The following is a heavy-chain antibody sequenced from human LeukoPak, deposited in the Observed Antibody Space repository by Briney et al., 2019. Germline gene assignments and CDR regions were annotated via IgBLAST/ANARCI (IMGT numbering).Heavy chain of an antibody. CDR2: IYYRGGA. J-gene: IGHJ6*03. V-gene: IGHV4-59*01. CDR1: GGSISSYY. CDR3: ARVEEGYGSGRRENYYYYYMDV. Sequence: SETLSLTCTVSGGSISSYYWSWIRQPPGKGREWIGYIYYRGGANYNPSLKSRVTISVDTSKNQFSLKLSSVTAADTAVYYCARVEEGYGSGRRENYYYYYMDVWGKGTTVTISS. D-gene: IGHD3-10*01.